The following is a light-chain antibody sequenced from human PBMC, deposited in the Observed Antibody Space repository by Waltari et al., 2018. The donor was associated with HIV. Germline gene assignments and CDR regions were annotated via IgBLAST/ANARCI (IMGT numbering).Light chain of an antibody. V-gene: IGKV3-11*01. CDR2: DAS. Sequence: DIVFTQSPATLSLSPGESATLSCRASQSVSSYLAWYQQKPGQAPRLLIYDASNRATGIPARFSGSGSGTDFTLTISSLEPEDFAVYYCQQRSNWPLTFGQGTRLEIK. CDR3: QQRSNWPLT. J-gene: IGKJ5*01. CDR1: QSVSSY.